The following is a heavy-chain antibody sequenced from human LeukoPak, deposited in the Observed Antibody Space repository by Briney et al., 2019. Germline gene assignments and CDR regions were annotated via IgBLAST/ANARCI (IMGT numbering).Heavy chain of an antibody. CDR3: AREAAAGVLGMDV. V-gene: IGHV3-30*03. CDR1: GFTFSSYG. CDR2: ISYDGSNK. J-gene: IGHJ6*02. Sequence: PGRSLRLSCAASGFTFSSYGMHWVRQAPGKGLEWVAVISYDGSNKYYADSVKGRFTISRDNSKNTLYLQMNSLRAEDTAVYYCAREAAAGVLGMDVWGQGTTVTVSS. D-gene: IGHD6-13*01.